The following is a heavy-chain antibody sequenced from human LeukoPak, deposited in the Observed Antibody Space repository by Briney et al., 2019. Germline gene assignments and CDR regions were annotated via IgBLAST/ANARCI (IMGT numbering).Heavy chain of an antibody. CDR3: ARSCSGGSCPGDAFDI. V-gene: IGHV1-46*01. Sequence: SVKVSCKASGYTFTSYYMHWVRQAPGQGLEWMGIINPSGGSTSYAQKFQGRVTMTRDMSTSTVYMELSSLRSEDTAVHYCARSCSGGSCPGDAFDIWGQGTMVTVSS. J-gene: IGHJ3*02. CDR2: INPSGGST. D-gene: IGHD2-15*01. CDR1: GYTFTSYY.